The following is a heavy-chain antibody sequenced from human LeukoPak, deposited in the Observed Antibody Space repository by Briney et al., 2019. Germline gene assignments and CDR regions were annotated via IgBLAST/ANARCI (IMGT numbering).Heavy chain of an antibody. CDR3: ARDNPSYVGWSRRDAFDI. V-gene: IGHV1-46*01. Sequence: ASVKVSCKASGYTFTSYYMHWVRQAPGQGLEWMGIINPSGGSTSYAQKFQGRVTMTRDTSTSTVYMELSSLRSEDTAVYYCARDNPSYVGWSRRDAFDIWGQGTMVTVSS. J-gene: IGHJ3*02. CDR1: GYTFTSYY. D-gene: IGHD3-10*02. CDR2: INPSGGST.